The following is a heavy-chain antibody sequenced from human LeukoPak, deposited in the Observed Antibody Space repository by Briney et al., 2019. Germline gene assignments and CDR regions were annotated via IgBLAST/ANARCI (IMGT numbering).Heavy chain of an antibody. Sequence: ASVKVSCKASGYTFTGYYMHWVRQAPGQGLEWMGWISAYNGNTNYAQKLQGRVTMTTDTSTSTAYMELRSLRSDDTAVYYCARDPGFTYYDSSGYLVFDYWGQGTLVTVSS. CDR3: ARDPGFTYYDSSGYLVFDY. D-gene: IGHD3-22*01. CDR1: GYTFTGYY. J-gene: IGHJ4*02. V-gene: IGHV1-18*04. CDR2: ISAYNGNT.